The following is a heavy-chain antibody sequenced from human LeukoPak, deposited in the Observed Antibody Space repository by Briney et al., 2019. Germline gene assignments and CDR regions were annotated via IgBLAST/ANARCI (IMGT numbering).Heavy chain of an antibody. CDR3: ARAGWGVDY. J-gene: IGHJ4*02. Sequence: SETLSLTCTVSGGSVSSGSYYWGWIRQPPGKGLEWIGNIYYSGSTYYNPSLKSRVTISVETSKNQFSLKLSSVTAADTAVYYCARAGWGVDYWGQGTLVTVSS. V-gene: IGHV4-39*07. CDR1: GGSVSSGSYY. D-gene: IGHD3-16*01. CDR2: IYYSGST.